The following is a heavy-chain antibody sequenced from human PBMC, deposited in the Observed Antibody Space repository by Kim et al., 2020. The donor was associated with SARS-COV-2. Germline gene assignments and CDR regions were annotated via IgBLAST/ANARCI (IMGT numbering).Heavy chain of an antibody. J-gene: IGHJ4*02. CDR1: GYTFTGYY. CDR3: ARGWSSGWIEGFDY. V-gene: IGHV1-2*02. CDR2: INPNSGGT. D-gene: IGHD6-19*01. Sequence: ASVKVSCKASGYTFTGYYMHWVRQAPGQGLEWMGWINPNSGGTNYAQKFQGRVTMTRDTSISTAYMELSRLRSDDTAVYYCARGWSSGWIEGFDYWGQGTLVTVSS.